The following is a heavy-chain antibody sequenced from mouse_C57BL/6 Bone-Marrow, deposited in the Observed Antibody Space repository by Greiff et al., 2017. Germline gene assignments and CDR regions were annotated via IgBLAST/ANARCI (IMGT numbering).Heavy chain of an antibody. V-gene: IGHV1-64*01. Sequence: QVQLQQPGAELVKPGASVKLSCKASGYTFTSYWMHWVKQRPGQGLEWIGMIHPNSGSTNYNEKLKSKATLTVDKSSSTAYMQLSSRTSEDSAVYYCARDTTVVAHWYFDVWGTGTTVTVSS. CDR1: GYTFTSYW. D-gene: IGHD1-1*01. J-gene: IGHJ1*03. CDR3: ARDTTVVAHWYFDV. CDR2: IHPNSGST.